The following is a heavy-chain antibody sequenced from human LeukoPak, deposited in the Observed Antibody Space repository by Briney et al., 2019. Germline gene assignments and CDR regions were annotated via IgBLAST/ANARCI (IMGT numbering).Heavy chain of an antibody. CDR1: GASIRDYY. J-gene: IGHJ6*03. D-gene: IGHD4-17*01. Sequence: PSETLSLTCSVSGASIRDYYWTWIRQPPGKRLQWIGSTSHSGSTKYNPSLNSRVSISIDTSRDQFSLKLRSVTAADTAVYYCAREPRYYRESYYSYMDVWGKGTTVTVSS. V-gene: IGHV4-59*01. CDR3: AREPRYYRESYYSYMDV. CDR2: TSHSGST.